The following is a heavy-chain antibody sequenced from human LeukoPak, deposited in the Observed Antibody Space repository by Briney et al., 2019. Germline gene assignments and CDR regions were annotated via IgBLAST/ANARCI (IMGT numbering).Heavy chain of an antibody. V-gene: IGHV4-31*03. CDR3: ARGSADSSGYSNSDYYYGMDV. J-gene: IGHJ6*02. CDR1: GGSISSGGYY. Sequence: PSQTLSLTCTVSGGSISSGGYYWSWIRPHPGKGLVGIGYICYSRSTYSNLSLKSRVTILVDTSKNQCSLKQSSVTAADTAVYYCARGSADSSGYSNSDYYYGMDVWGQGTTVTVSS. CDR2: ICYSRST. D-gene: IGHD3-22*01.